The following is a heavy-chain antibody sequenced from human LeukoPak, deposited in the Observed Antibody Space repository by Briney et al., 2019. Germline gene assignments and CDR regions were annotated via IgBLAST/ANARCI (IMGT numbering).Heavy chain of an antibody. J-gene: IGHJ5*02. CDR2: IYHSGST. Sequence: SETLSLTCTVSGYSISSGYYWGWIRQPPGKGLEWIGSIYHSGSTYYNPSLKSRVTISVDTSKNQFSLKLSSVTAADTAVYYCARTGITGTTPSHRSRFDPWGQGTLVTVSS. CDR3: ARTGITGTTPSHRSRFDP. D-gene: IGHD1-7*01. CDR1: GYSISSGYY. V-gene: IGHV4-38-2*02.